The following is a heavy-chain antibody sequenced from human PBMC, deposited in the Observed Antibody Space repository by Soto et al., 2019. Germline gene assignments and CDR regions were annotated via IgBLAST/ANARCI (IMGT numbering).Heavy chain of an antibody. Sequence: EVQLVQSGAEVKKPGESLKISCKGSGYSFTSYWIGWVRQMPGKGLEWMGIIYPGDSDTSYSPSFQGQVTISADKSISTACQQWSSLKASDTVMYYCARHAFYGDYGRGFGFDPWGQGTLVTVSA. V-gene: IGHV5-51*01. J-gene: IGHJ5*02. CDR2: IYPGDSDT. CDR1: GYSFTSYW. D-gene: IGHD4-17*01. CDR3: ARHAFYGDYGRGFGFDP.